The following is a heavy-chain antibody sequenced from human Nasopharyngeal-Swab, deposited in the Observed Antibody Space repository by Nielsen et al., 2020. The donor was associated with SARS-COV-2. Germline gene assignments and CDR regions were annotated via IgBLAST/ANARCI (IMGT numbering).Heavy chain of an antibody. D-gene: IGHD5-18*01. J-gene: IGHJ5*02. Sequence: ASVKVSCKASGYTFTRYAINWLRQAPGQGPEWMGWIATPTGHPTYAQGFTGRFVFSLDTSVATAYLHINSLKTEDTAIYYCVRDQAMARPNCFDPWGQGTLVTVSS. V-gene: IGHV7-4-1*02. CDR3: VRDQAMARPNCFDP. CDR2: IATPTGHP. CDR1: GYTFTRYA.